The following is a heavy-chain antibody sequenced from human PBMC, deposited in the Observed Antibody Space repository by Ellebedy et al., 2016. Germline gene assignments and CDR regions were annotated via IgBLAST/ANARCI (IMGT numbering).Heavy chain of an antibody. CDR3: ARGLMITFGGVIPPDY. D-gene: IGHD3-16*02. CDR2: IYYSGTT. J-gene: IGHJ4*02. Sequence: SETLSLTCTVSGGSVSSGSYYWSWIRQPPGKGLEWIGYIYYSGTTNYNPSLKSRVTISVDTSKNQFSLKLSSVTAADTAVYYCARGLMITFGGVIPPDYWGQGTLVTVSS. CDR1: GGSVSSGSYY. V-gene: IGHV4-61*01.